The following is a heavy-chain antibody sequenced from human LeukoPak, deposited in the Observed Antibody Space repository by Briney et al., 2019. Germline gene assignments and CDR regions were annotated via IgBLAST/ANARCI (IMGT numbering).Heavy chain of an antibody. CDR3: AKDGDYDFWSGYPAYNWFDP. CDR2: ISSSSSTI. CDR1: GFTFSSYS. V-gene: IGHV3-48*01. Sequence: GGSLRLSCAASGFTFSSYSMNWVRQAPGKGLEWVSYISSSSSTIYYVDSVKGRFTISRDNSKNTLYLQMNSLRAEDTAVYYCAKDGDYDFWSGYPAYNWFDPWGQGTLVTVSS. D-gene: IGHD3-3*01. J-gene: IGHJ5*02.